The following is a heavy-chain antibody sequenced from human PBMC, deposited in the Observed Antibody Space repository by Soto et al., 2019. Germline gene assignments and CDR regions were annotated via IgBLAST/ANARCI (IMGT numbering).Heavy chain of an antibody. J-gene: IGHJ4*02. V-gene: IGHV4-4*02. CDR2: IFHSGST. D-gene: IGHD1-26*01. Sequence: AETLSLTCAVFGGSISNSNWWTWVRQPPGKGLDWIGEIFHSGSTNYNSSLMGRVTISVDKANNQFSLKLSSVTAADTAVYYCAHRPIVGAAIWGQGTLVTVSS. CDR1: GGSISNSNW. CDR3: AHRPIVGAAI.